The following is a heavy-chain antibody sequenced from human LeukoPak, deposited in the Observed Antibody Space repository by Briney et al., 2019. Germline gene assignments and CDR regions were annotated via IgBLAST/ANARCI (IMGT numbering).Heavy chain of an antibody. CDR3: ARGLGVRGVIYYYYMDV. V-gene: IGHV6-1*01. CDR2: TYYRSKWYN. D-gene: IGHD3-10*01. Sequence: SQTLSLTCAISGDSVSSNSAAWNWIRQSPSRGLEWLGRTYYRSKWYNDYAVCVKSRITINPDTSKNQFSLQLNSVTPEDTAVYYCARGLGVRGVIYYYYMDVWGKGTTVTISS. J-gene: IGHJ6*03. CDR1: GDSVSSNSAA.